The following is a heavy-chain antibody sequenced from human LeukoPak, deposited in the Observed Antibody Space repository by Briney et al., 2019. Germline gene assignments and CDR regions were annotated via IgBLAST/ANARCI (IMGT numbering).Heavy chain of an antibody. CDR2: ISYDGSNK. V-gene: IGHV3-30-3*01. Sequence: GGSLRLSCAASGFTFSSYAMHWVRQAPGKGLEWVAVISYDGSNKYYADSVKGRFTISRDNSKNTLYLQMNSLRAEDTAVYYCATGDYYDSSGYPPRDYWGQGTLVTVSS. D-gene: IGHD3-22*01. J-gene: IGHJ4*02. CDR1: GFTFSSYA. CDR3: ATGDYYDSSGYPPRDY.